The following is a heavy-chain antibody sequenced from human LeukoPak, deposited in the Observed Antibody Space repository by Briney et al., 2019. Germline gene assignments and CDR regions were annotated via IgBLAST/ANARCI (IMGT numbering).Heavy chain of an antibody. CDR1: GGSFSGYY. V-gene: IGHV4-34*01. CDR3: ARDRETTVTTEYWFDP. D-gene: IGHD4-17*01. CDR2: IYYSGNT. Sequence: SETLSLTCAVYGGSFSGYYWSWIRQPPEKGLEWIGTIYYSGNTFYNPSLKSRLTISVDTSKNQFSLKLSSVTAADTAVYYCARDRETTVTTEYWFDPWGQGTLVTVSS. J-gene: IGHJ5*02.